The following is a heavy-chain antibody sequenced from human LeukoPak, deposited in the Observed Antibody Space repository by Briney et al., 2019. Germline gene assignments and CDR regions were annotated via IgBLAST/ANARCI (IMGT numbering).Heavy chain of an antibody. J-gene: IGHJ4*02. Sequence: SETLSLTCTVSGGSISSSSYYWGWIRQPPGKGLEWIGSIYYSGSTYYNPSLKSRVTISVDTSKNQFSLKLSSVTAEDTAVYYCARHDSSSFDYWGQGTLVTVSS. CDR3: ARHDSSSFDY. V-gene: IGHV4-39*01. CDR2: IYYSGST. D-gene: IGHD3-22*01. CDR1: GGSISSSSYY.